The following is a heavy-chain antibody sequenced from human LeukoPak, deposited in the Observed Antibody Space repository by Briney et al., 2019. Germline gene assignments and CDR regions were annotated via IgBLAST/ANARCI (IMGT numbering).Heavy chain of an antibody. D-gene: IGHD1-1*01. J-gene: IGHJ4*02. V-gene: IGHV3-15*01. CDR3: TTDDYNWNDDKLNYFDY. Sequence: GGSLRLSCAASGFTFSNAWMSWVRQAPGKGLEWVGRIKSKTDGWTTDYAAPVKGRFTISRDDSKNTLYLQMNSLKTEDTAVYYCTTDDYNWNDDKLNYFDYWGQGTLVTVSS. CDR1: GFTFSNAW. CDR2: IKSKTDGWTT.